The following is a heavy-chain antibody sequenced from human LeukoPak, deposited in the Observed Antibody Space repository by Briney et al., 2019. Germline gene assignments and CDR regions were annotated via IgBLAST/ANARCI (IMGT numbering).Heavy chain of an antibody. J-gene: IGHJ6*03. D-gene: IGHD6-13*01. CDR1: GYNFTNYG. CDR2: ISGYNGKT. Sequence: ASVKVSCKASGYNFTNYGICWVRQAPGQGLEWMGWISGYNGKTNYAQSFQGRMTMTTDTSTSTAYMELRSLRSDDTAVYYCAKGSSSHLIWGYYYMDVWGKGTTVTISS. CDR3: AKGSSSHLIWGYYYMDV. V-gene: IGHV1-18*01.